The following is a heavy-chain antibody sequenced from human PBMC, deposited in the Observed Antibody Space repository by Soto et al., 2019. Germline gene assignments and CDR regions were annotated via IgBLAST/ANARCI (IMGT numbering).Heavy chain of an antibody. Sequence: GASVKVSCKASGGSFGKSAINWVRQTPGQGLEWLGGFIPVYRTLNYAQKFQGRVTITADESTGTAYMTLSSLASDDTAVYYCATGVIWIGYFTVDSWGQGTRVT. D-gene: IGHD3-3*01. J-gene: IGHJ4*02. CDR2: FIPVYRTL. CDR1: GGSFGKSA. V-gene: IGHV1-69*13. CDR3: ATGVIWIGYFTVDS.